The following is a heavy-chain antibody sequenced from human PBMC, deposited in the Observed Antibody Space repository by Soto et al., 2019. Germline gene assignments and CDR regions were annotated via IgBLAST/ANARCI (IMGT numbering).Heavy chain of an antibody. V-gene: IGHV2-5*02. CDR3: AHSSSRWPLGY. Sequence: QITLKESGPPLVKPTQTLTLTCTFSGFSLSTSGVSVVWIRQPPGKALEWLALIYWDDDKRYSPSLKNRLTITQDTSKIQVVLTMTNMDHVDTATYFCAHSSSRWPLGYWGQGTLVTVSS. J-gene: IGHJ4*02. CDR2: IYWDDDK. CDR1: GFSLSTSGVS. D-gene: IGHD4-17*01.